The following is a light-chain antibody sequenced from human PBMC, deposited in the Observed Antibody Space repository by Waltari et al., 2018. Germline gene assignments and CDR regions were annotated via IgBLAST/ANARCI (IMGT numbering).Light chain of an antibody. CDR2: GAS. CDR3: QHYVSLPVT. V-gene: IGKV3-20*01. J-gene: IGKJ1*01. CDR1: QSVSRA. Sequence: EIVLTQSPGTLSLSPGESATLSCRASQSVSRALAWYQQNPGQAPRLLIYGASNRATGIPDSFSGSGSGTDFSLIISRLEPEDFAVYYCQHYVSLPVTFGQGTKVEIK.